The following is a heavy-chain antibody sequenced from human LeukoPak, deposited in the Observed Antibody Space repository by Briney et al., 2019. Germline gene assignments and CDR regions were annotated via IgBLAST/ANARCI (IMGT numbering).Heavy chain of an antibody. CDR2: ISGSGGST. J-gene: IGHJ4*02. Sequence: GGSLRLSCAASGFTFSSYSMNWVRQAPGKGLEWVSTISGSGGSTYYADSVKGRFTISRDNSKNTLYLQMNSLRAEDTAVYYCAKVESSGYSDYFDYWGQGTLVTVSS. V-gene: IGHV3-23*01. D-gene: IGHD3-22*01. CDR1: GFTFSSYS. CDR3: AKVESSGYSDYFDY.